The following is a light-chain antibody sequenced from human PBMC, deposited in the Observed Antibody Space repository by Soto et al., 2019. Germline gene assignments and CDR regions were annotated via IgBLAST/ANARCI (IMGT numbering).Light chain of an antibody. CDR3: QQRSDGPPWT. J-gene: IGKJ1*01. CDR1: QSVSSN. V-gene: IGKV3-11*01. Sequence: PSQSVSSNLAWYQQKPGQAPPLLIYGASTRATGIPARFSGSVSGTDFTLTISSREPDEFAGYYCQQRSDGPPWTFGEGTKVDIK. CDR2: GAS.